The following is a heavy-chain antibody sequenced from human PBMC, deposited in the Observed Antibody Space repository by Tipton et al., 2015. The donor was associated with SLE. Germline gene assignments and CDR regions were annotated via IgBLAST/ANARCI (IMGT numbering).Heavy chain of an antibody. CDR3: GRDVKGDGSPGDC. CDR1: GFTFSGYP. D-gene: IGHD1-26*01. J-gene: IGHJ4*01. CDR2: ISYDGNNK. V-gene: IGHV3-30-3*01. Sequence: SLRLSCAASGFTFSGYPMHWVRQAPGKGLEWVAVISYDGNNKYYADSVKGRLTISRDNSENTLYLQMNSLRAEDTAGYSCGRDVKGDGSPGDCWGRVTLVTVSS.